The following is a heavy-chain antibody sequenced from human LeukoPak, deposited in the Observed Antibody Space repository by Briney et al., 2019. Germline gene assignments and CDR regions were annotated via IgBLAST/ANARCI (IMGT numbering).Heavy chain of an antibody. CDR1: GGSFSGYY. J-gene: IGHJ4*02. CDR2: INHSGST. Sequence: SETLSLTCAVYGGSFSGYYWSWIRQPPGKGLEWIGEINHSGSTNYNPSLKSRVTISVDTSKNQFSLKLSSVTDADTAVYYCARVGGPRPYDYWGQGTLVTVSS. D-gene: IGHD3-16*01. V-gene: IGHV4-34*01. CDR3: ARVGGPRPYDY.